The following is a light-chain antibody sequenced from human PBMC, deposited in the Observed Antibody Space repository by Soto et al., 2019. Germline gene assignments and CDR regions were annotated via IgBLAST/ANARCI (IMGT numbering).Light chain of an antibody. CDR1: SSNIGAGYD. V-gene: IGLV1-40*01. J-gene: IGLJ1*01. Sequence: QSALTQPPSVSGAPGQRVTISCTGSSSNIGAGYDVHWYQQLPGTAPKLLIYGNGNRPSGVPDRFSGSKSGTSASLAITGLQADDEADYYCQSYDSSLSGSEVFGTGTKVTVL. CDR2: GNG. CDR3: QSYDSSLSGSEV.